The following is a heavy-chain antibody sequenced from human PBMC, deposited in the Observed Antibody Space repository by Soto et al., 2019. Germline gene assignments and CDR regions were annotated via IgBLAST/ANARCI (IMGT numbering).Heavy chain of an antibody. CDR2: INSDGSST. CDR3: ARDKVSVGATIFDY. Sequence: PGGSLRLSCAASGFTFSSYWIHWVRQAPGKGLVWVSRINSDGSSTSYADSVKGRFTISRDNAKNTLYLQMNSLRAEDTAVYYCARDKVSVGATIFDYWGQGTLVTVSS. J-gene: IGHJ4*02. D-gene: IGHD1-26*01. V-gene: IGHV3-74*01. CDR1: GFTFSSYW.